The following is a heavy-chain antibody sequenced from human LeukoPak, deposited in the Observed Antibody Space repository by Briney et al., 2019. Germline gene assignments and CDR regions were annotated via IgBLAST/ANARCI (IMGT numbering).Heavy chain of an antibody. D-gene: IGHD2-21*02. Sequence: GGSLRLSCAASGFTFSDYYMTWIRQAPGKGLEWVSCISSSGSTIFYADSMKGRFTISRDNAKSSLFLQMNSLRAEDTAVYYCARVNRVTAIQELDYWGQGTLVTVSS. CDR3: ARVNRVTAIQELDY. CDR2: ISSSGSTI. CDR1: GFTFSDYY. J-gene: IGHJ4*02. V-gene: IGHV3-11*01.